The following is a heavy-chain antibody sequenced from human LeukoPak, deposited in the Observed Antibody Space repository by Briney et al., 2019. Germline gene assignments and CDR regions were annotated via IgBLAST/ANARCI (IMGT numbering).Heavy chain of an antibody. CDR1: GFTFSSYW. CDR3: AGVGTDLWNRFDP. D-gene: IGHD3-16*01. J-gene: IGHJ5*02. Sequence: GSLRLSCAASGFTFSSYWMHWVRQVPGKGLVWVSRIYSDGSITGYADFVKGRFTISRDNAKNTLYLQMNSLRDDDTAVYYCAGVGTDLWNRFDPWGQGTLVTVSS. V-gene: IGHV3-74*01. CDR2: IYSDGSIT.